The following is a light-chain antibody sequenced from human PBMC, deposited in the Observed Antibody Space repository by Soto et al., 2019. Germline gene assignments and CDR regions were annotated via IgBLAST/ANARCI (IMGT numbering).Light chain of an antibody. J-gene: IGLJ1*01. V-gene: IGLV1-44*01. CDR1: SSNIGSGT. Sequence: QSVLTQPPSASGAPGQRVTFSCSGSSSNIGSGTVNWYQQLPGTAPKLLIFNNNPRPSGVPDRFSGSKSGTSASLAISGLQSEDEADYYCAAWDDSFNGLYVFGTGTKLTVL. CDR2: NNN. CDR3: AAWDDSFNGLYV.